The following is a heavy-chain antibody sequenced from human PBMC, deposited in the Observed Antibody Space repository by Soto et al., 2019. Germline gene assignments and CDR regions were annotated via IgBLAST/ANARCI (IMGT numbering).Heavy chain of an antibody. D-gene: IGHD3-22*01. J-gene: IGHJ4*02. Sequence: LVKGSFKGFGYTFSTYVSTWFRQARGQGLEWVGGIIPILNTANYAQSLQGRVTITVDESANIAYMELISLRSEDTAVYYCARNRYYTDNNAYFHGLDFWGQGTLVTVSS. V-gene: IGHV1-69*01. CDR1: GYTFSTYV. CDR2: IIPILNTA. CDR3: ARNRYYTDNNAYFHGLDF.